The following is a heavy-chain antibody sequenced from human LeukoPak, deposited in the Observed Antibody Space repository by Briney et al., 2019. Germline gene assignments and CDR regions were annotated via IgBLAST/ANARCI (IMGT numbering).Heavy chain of an antibody. CDR1: GGSLTGYY. Sequence: PSETLSLTCTVSGGSLTGYYWSWIRQPPGKGLEWIGYVFYNGRTLYNPSLRSRVTISVDTSMTQFSLKLTSVTAADTAVYYCARQIAVSYDAFDLWGRGTMVSVSS. CDR2: VFYNGRT. CDR3: ARQIAVSYDAFDL. V-gene: IGHV4-59*08. J-gene: IGHJ3*01. D-gene: IGHD3-10*01.